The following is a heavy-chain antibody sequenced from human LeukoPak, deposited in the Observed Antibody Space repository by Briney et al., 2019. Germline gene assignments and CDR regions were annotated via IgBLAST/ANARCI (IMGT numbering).Heavy chain of an antibody. D-gene: IGHD2-15*01. CDR1: GFTFSSYS. CDR2: ISSSSSTI. Sequence: PGGSLRLSCAASGFTFSSYSMNWVRQAPGKGLEWVSYISSSSSTIYYADSVKGRFTISRDNAKNSLYLQMNSLRAEDTAVYYCARDPPPLAARGCYFDYWGQGTLVTVSS. J-gene: IGHJ4*02. CDR3: ARDPPPLAARGCYFDY. V-gene: IGHV3-48*04.